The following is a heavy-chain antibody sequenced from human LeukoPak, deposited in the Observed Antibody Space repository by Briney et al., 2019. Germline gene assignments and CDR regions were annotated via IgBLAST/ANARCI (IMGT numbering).Heavy chain of an antibody. D-gene: IGHD6-19*01. V-gene: IGHV4-39*07. Sequence: SETLSLTCTVSGGSISSSSYYWGWIRQPPGKGLEWIGSIYYSGSTYYNPSLKSRVTISVDTSKNQFSLKLSSVTAADTAVYYCARAEYSSGWLFDYWGQGTLVTVSS. CDR2: IYYSGST. CDR3: ARAEYSSGWLFDY. J-gene: IGHJ4*02. CDR1: GGSISSSSYY.